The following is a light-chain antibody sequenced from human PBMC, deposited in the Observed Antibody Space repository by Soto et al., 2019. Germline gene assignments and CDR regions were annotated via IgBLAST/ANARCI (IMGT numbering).Light chain of an antibody. CDR2: AAS. CDR3: QQYYSYPYT. J-gene: IGKJ5*01. Sequence: IQMTQSPYSLSASVGDRVTITRRASQGISSYLAWYQQKPGKAPKIMIYAASTLQSGVPSRFSGSGYGTDFNLTISCLQSEDFATYYCQQYYSYPYTFGQGTRLEIK. CDR1: QGISSY. V-gene: IGKV1-8*01.